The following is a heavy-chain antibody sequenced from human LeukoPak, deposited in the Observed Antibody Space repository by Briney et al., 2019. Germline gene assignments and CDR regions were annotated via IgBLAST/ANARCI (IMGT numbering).Heavy chain of an antibody. Sequence: ASVKVSCKVSGYTLTELSMHWVRQAPGKGLEWMGGFDPEDGETIYAQKFQGRVTMTEDTSTDTAYMELSSLRSEDTAVYYCATAWYYGSGSYYKPPPFDYWGQGTLVTVSS. CDR1: GYTLTELS. D-gene: IGHD3-10*01. CDR3: ATAWYYGSGSYYKPPPFDY. J-gene: IGHJ4*02. CDR2: FDPEDGET. V-gene: IGHV1-24*01.